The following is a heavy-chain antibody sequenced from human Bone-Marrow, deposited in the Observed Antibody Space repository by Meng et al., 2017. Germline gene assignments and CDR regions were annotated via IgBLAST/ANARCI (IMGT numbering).Heavy chain of an antibody. Sequence: GSLRLSCAVSGGSISNDNWWSWVRQPPGKGLEWIGEIYHSGDTYYNPSLKSRVAMSVDKSKNQFSLKLNSVTAADTAVFYCAACTKRYDNTDAFNIWGQGTMVTVSS. V-gene: IGHV4-4*02. CDR1: GGSISNDNW. J-gene: IGHJ3*02. CDR2: IYHSGDT. D-gene: IGHD1-1*01. CDR3: AACTKRYDNTDAFNI.